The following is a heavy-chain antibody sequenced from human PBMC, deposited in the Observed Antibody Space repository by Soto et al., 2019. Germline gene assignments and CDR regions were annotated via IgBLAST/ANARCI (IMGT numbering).Heavy chain of an antibody. CDR2: INHSGST. CDR1: GGSFSGYY. CDR3: ARVMGMQSLVRSYYYYYGMDV. Sequence: SETLSLTCAVYGGSFSGYYWSWIRQPPGKGLEWIGEINHSGSTNYNPSLKSRVTISVDTSKNQFSLKLSSVTAADTAVYYCARVMGMQSLVRSYYYYYGMDVWGQGTTVTVSS. D-gene: IGHD6-19*01. J-gene: IGHJ6*02. V-gene: IGHV4-34*01.